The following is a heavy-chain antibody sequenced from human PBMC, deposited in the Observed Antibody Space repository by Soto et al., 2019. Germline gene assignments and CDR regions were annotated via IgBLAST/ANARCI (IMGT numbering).Heavy chain of an antibody. V-gene: IGHV4-34*01. Sequence: PSETLSLTFAVHWVPFRGYYWGWIRQAPGKGLEWSGGINLSGSTNYNPSLKRGVTISVDTSKNQFSLTLSSVTGADKGVYYCARSCAANGRTAVGDGMDVGGQGPTVT. CDR2: INLSGST. J-gene: IGHJ6*02. CDR1: WVPFRGYY. D-gene: IGHD1-1*01. CDR3: ARSCAANGRTAVGDGMDV.